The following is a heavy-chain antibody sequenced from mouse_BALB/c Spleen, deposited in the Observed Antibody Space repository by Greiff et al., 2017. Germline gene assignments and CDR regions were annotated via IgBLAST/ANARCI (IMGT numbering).Heavy chain of an antibody. CDR2: IDPANGNT. CDR3: ARRVISYAMDY. J-gene: IGHJ4*01. Sequence: EVKLVESGAELVKPGASVKLSCTASGFNIKDTYMHWVKQRPEQGLEWIGRIDPANGNTKYDPKFQGKATITADTSSNTAYLQLSSLTSEDTAVYYCARRVISYAMDYWGQGTSVTVSS. D-gene: IGHD2-2*01. V-gene: IGHV14-3*02. CDR1: GFNIKDTY.